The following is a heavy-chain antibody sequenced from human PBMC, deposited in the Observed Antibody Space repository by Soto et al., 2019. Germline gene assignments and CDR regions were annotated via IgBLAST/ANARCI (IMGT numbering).Heavy chain of an antibody. V-gene: IGHV3-48*01. CDR3: ARVSAYGDSPFDY. D-gene: IGHD4-17*01. Sequence: GGSLRLSCAASGFTFSSYSMNWVRQAPGKGLEWVSYISSSSSTIYYADSVKGRFTISRDNAKNSLYLQMNSLRAEDTAVYYCARVSAYGDSPFDYWGQGTLVTVSS. CDR1: GFTFSSYS. J-gene: IGHJ4*02. CDR2: ISSSSSTI.